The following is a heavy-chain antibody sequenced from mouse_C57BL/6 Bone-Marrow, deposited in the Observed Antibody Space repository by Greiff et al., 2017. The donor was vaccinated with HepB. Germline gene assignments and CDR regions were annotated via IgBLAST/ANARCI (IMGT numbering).Heavy chain of an antibody. CDR2: ISSGSSTT. J-gene: IGHJ3*01. V-gene: IGHV5-17*01. D-gene: IGHD2-3*01. CDR1: GFTFSDYG. CDR3: ARPGYDGYDAPFAY. Sequence: EVKLMESGGGLVKPGGSLKLSCAASGFTFSDYGMHWVRQAPEKGLEWVAYISSGSSTTYSADTVKGRFTISRANAKNTLFLQMTSLRSEDTAMYYCARPGYDGYDAPFAYWGQGTLVTVSA.